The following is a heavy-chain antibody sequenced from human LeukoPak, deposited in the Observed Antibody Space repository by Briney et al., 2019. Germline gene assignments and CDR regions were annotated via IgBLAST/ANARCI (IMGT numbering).Heavy chain of an antibody. V-gene: IGHV1-69*06. CDR2: IIPIFGTA. CDR3: ARGPGDYYYYYMDV. Sequence: GASVTVSCTASVGTFIIYAISWVRQAPGQGVGWMGRIIPIFGTANYAQKFQGRVTITADKSTSTAYMELSSLRSEDTAAYYCARGPGDYYYYYMDVWGKGTTVTVSS. D-gene: IGHD3-10*01. J-gene: IGHJ6*03. CDR1: VGTFIIYA.